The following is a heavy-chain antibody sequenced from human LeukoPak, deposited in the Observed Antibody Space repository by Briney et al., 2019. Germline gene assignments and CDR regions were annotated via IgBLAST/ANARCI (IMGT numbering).Heavy chain of an antibody. J-gene: IGHJ4*02. D-gene: IGHD2/OR15-2a*01. CDR2: IYYSGST. CDR1: GGSISSYY. V-gene: IGHV4-59*08. Sequence: SETLSLTCIVSGGSISSYYWSWIRQPPGKGLEWIGYIYYSGSTTYNPSLKSRVTISLDTSKNQFSLKLSSVTAADTAVYYCAGHHPRNTVDFWGQGTLVTVSS. CDR3: AGHHPRNTVDF.